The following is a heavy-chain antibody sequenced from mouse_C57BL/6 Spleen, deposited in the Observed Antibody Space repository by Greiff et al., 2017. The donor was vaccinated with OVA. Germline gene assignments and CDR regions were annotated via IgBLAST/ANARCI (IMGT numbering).Heavy chain of an antibody. CDR3: ARGEFITTVVRYFDV. CDR1: GYTFTDYY. Sequence: VQLQQSGPELVKPGASVKISCKASGYTFTDYYINWVKQRPGQGLEWIGWIFPGSGSTYYNEKFKGKATLTVDKSSSTAYMLLSSLTSEDSAVYFGARGEFITTVVRYFDVWGTGTTVTVSS. D-gene: IGHD1-1*01. V-gene: IGHV1-75*01. J-gene: IGHJ1*03. CDR2: IFPGSGST.